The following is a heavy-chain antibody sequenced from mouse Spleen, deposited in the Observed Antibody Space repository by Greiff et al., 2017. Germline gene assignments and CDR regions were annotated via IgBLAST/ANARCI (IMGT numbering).Heavy chain of an antibody. J-gene: IGHJ2*01. CDR2: ISYDGSN. Sequence: ESGPGLVKPSQSLSLTCSVTGYSITSGYYWNWIRQFPGNKLEWMGYISYDGSNNYNPSLKNRISITRDTSKNQFFLKLNSVTTEDTATYYCAREKRALFDYWGQGTTLTVSS. CDR1: GYSITSGYY. V-gene: IGHV3-6*02. CDR3: AREKRALFDY.